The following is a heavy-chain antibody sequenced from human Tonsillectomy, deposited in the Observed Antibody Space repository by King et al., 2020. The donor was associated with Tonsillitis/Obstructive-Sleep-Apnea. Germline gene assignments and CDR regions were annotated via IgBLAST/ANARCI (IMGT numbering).Heavy chain of an antibody. Sequence: QLQESGPGLVKPSETLSLTCTVFGGSISNYYWSWIRQPPGKGLEWMGYIYYSGSTNYNPSLKSRVTISVDTSKNEFSLKLSSVTAADTAIYYCARQSGWDYYMDVWGKGTTVTVSS. CDR1: GGSISNYY. CDR2: IYYSGST. J-gene: IGHJ6*03. V-gene: IGHV4-59*08. CDR3: ARQSGWDYYMDV. D-gene: IGHD6-19*01.